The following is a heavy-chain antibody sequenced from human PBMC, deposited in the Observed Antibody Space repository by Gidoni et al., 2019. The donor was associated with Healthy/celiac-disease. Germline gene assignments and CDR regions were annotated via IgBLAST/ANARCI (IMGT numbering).Heavy chain of an antibody. D-gene: IGHD2-15*01. V-gene: IGHV3-53*02. CDR1: GFTVSSNN. Sequence: EVQLVETGGGLIQPGGSLRLSCAASGFTVSSNNMSWVRQAPGKGLEWVAGIYSGGSTYYAYSVQGRFTISRDNSKNTLYLQMNSLRAEDTAVYYCAREAKFCSGGSCYPYYFDYWGQGTLVTVSS. CDR3: AREAKFCSGGSCYPYYFDY. J-gene: IGHJ4*02. CDR2: IYSGGST.